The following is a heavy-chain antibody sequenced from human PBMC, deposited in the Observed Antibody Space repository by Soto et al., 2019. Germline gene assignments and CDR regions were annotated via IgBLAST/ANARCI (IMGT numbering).Heavy chain of an antibody. D-gene: IGHD4-4*01. J-gene: IGHJ6*02. CDR3: ARLGVTTSVYYYTMDV. V-gene: IGHV1-18*04. CDR1: GFGLINYG. CDR2: ISAYNGNT. Sequence: SVKVSCKASGFGLINYGFTWVRQAPGQGLEWMGWISAYNGNTIYAQNLQGRLTMTRDTSTSTAYMELRSLRSDDTDVYYCARLGVTTSVYYYTMDVWGQGTTVPVSS.